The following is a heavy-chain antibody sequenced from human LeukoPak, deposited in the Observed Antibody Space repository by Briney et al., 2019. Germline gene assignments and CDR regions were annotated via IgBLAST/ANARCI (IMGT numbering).Heavy chain of an antibody. V-gene: IGHV1-2*02. CDR2: INPNSGGT. CDR1: GYTFTGYY. J-gene: IGHJ4*02. Sequence: ASVKVSCKASGYTFTGYYMHWVRQAPGQGLEWMGWINPNSGGTNYAQKFQGRVTITTDESTSTAYMELSSLRSEDTAVYYCARDFPAGYSGFDYFDYWGQGTLVTVSS. CDR3: ARDFPAGYSGFDYFDY. D-gene: IGHD5-12*01.